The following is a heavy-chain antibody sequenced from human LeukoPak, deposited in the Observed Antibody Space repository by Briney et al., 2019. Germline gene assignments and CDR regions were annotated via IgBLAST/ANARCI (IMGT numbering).Heavy chain of an antibody. CDR1: GGSFSGYY. J-gene: IGHJ4*02. CDR2: INNSGST. Sequence: SETLSLTCGVYGGSFSGYYWSWTRQPPGEGLEWIGEINNSGSTNYNPSLKSRVTISVDTSKNQFSLKLSSVTAADTAVYYCVRDIAAAGGFDYWGQGTLVTVSS. V-gene: IGHV4-34*01. CDR3: VRDIAAAGGFDY. D-gene: IGHD6-13*01.